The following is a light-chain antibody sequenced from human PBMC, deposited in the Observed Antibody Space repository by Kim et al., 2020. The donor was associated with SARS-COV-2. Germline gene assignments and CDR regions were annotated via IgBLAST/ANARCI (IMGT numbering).Light chain of an antibody. Sequence: DIQMTQSPSSLSASVGDRVTITCRASQSISNYLNWYQQKPGKAPKLLIYAASSLQSGVPSRFSGSGSGTDFTLTISSLQPEDFATYYCQQTYRTFGQGTKLEI. CDR3: QQTYRT. V-gene: IGKV1-39*01. CDR2: AAS. J-gene: IGKJ2*01. CDR1: QSISNY.